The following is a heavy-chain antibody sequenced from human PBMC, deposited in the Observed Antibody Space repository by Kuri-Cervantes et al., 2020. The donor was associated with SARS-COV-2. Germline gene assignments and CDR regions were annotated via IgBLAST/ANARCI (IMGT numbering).Heavy chain of an antibody. J-gene: IGHJ3*02. CDR3: ARHLQYCSGASCYSGFDAFDI. D-gene: IGHD2-15*01. V-gene: IGHV4-30-2*01. Sequence: SETLSLTCAVSGGSISSGGYSWSWIRQPPGKGLEWIGYIYHSGSTYYNPSLKSRVTISVDRSKNQFSLKLSSVTAADTAVYYCARHLQYCSGASCYSGFDAFDIWGQGTMVTVSS. CDR1: GGSISSGGYS. CDR2: IYHSGST.